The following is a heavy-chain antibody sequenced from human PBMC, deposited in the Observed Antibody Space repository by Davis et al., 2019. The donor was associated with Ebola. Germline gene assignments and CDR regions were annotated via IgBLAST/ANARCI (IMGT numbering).Heavy chain of an antibody. V-gene: IGHV3-74*01. CDR2: IGTDGSDT. CDR3: ARVGHGDYPNYVYYGVDV. CDR1: GFTFSSYW. Sequence: GESLKIPCAASGFTFSSYWMHWVRQAPGTGLVWVSRIGTDGSDTGYADSVKGRFTISRDNSKNTLHLQMNSLRVEDTAVYYCARVGHGDYPNYVYYGVDVWGKGTTVTVSS. J-gene: IGHJ6*04. D-gene: IGHD4-17*01.